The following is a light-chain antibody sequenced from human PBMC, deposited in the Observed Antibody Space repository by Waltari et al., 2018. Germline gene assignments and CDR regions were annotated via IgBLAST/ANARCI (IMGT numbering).Light chain of an antibody. CDR1: GWGDVC. Sequence: SYELTQPPSVSVSPGQTASISCSGDGWGDVCASWDRQKPDQSPVLVISEDNRRPSGFPDRCSSSNSGNTATLSIRGTQDMDEADYYCQAWDCTPAVVFGGGTKLTVL. CDR2: EDN. V-gene: IGLV3-1*01. J-gene: IGLJ3*02. CDR3: QAWDCTPAVV.